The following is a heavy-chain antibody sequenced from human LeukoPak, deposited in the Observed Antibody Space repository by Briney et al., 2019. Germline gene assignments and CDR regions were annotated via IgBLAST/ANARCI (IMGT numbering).Heavy chain of an antibody. J-gene: IGHJ4*02. Sequence: SETLSLTCTVSGGSISSYYWSWIRQPPGKGLEWIGYIYYSGSTNYNPSLKSRVTISVDTSKNQFSLKLSSVTAADTAVYYCARMTNWGQGTLVTVPS. CDR1: GGSISSYY. CDR3: ARMTN. V-gene: IGHV4-59*01. CDR2: IYYSGST.